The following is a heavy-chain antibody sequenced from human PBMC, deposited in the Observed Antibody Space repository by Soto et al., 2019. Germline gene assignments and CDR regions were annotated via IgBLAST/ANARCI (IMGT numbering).Heavy chain of an antibody. V-gene: IGHV1-69*12. D-gene: IGHD4-4*01. J-gene: IGHJ6*02. CDR2: IIPRFGTA. CDR3: ARTVTTVIASGYYYYGMDA. Sequence: QVQLVQSGAEVKKPGSSVKASCKASAGTFSSYAISWVRQAPGQGLEWMGGIIPRFGTANYAQKFQGRVTITADESTSTAYMDLSSLRSEDTAVFYCARTVTTVIASGYYYYGMDAWGQGTTVTVSS. CDR1: AGTFSSYA.